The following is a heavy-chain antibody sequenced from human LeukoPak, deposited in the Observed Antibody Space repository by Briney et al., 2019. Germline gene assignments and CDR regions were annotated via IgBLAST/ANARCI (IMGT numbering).Heavy chain of an antibody. V-gene: IGHV6-1*01. CDR3: ARSHYYGMDV. J-gene: IGHJ6*02. CDR1: GDSVSRNSAS. Sequence: PSQTLSLTCAISGDSVSRNSASWNWIRQSPSRGLEWLGKTLYRPKWYNDYAGSVKRRITRTPDTSKKQCSLQLISVTPEDTAVYYCARSHYYGMDVWGQGTTVTV. CDR2: TLYRPKWYN.